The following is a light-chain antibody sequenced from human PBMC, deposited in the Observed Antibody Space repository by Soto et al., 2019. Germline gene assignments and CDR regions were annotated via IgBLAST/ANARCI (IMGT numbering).Light chain of an antibody. CDR2: DAS. J-gene: IGKJ1*01. CDR1: QSVSSY. V-gene: IGKV3-11*01. CDR3: QQRSNWPWT. Sequence: ENVFSQSPGTLSLSPRERATFSCRASQSVSSYLAWYQQKPGQAPRLLIYDASNRATGTPARFSGSGSGTDFTLTISSLEPEDFAVYYCQQRSNWPWTFGQGTKVDIK.